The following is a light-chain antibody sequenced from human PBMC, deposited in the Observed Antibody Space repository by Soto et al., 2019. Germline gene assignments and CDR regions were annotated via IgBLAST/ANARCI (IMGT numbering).Light chain of an antibody. J-gene: IGKJ1*01. CDR3: QQRSNWPT. CDR1: QSVSSY. V-gene: IGKV3-11*01. CDR2: VAS. Sequence: EIVLTQSPATLSLSPGERATLSCRASQSVSSYLAWYQQKPGQAPRLLIYVASNRATGIPARFSGSGSGTDFTLTISSLEPEDFAVYYCQQRSNWPTFGQGTKV.